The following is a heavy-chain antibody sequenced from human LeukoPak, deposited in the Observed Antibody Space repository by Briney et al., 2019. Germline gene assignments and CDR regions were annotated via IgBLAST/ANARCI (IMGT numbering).Heavy chain of an antibody. CDR2: ISWNSGSI. CDR3: TRDYPSGYSSGWYFGFDY. V-gene: IGHV3-9*01. CDR1: GFTFDDYA. D-gene: IGHD6-19*01. Sequence: GRSLRLSCAASGFTFDDYAMHWVRQAPGKGLEWVSGISWNSGSIGYADSVKGRFTISRDNAKSSLYLQMNSLRAEDTAVYYCTRDYPSGYSSGWYFGFDYWGQGTLVTVPS. J-gene: IGHJ4*02.